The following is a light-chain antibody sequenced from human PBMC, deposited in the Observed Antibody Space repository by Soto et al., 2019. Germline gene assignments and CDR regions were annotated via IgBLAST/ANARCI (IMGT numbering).Light chain of an antibody. CDR2: DAS. V-gene: IGKV3-20*01. CDR3: QQYGSSGT. Sequence: EIVMTQSPATLSLSPGERATLSCRASQSVSNRYLAWYQQKPGQAPRPLIYDASTRATGIPDRFSGSGSGTDFTLTISRLDPEDFAVYYCQQYGSSGTFGQGTKVDIK. J-gene: IGKJ1*01. CDR1: QSVSNRY.